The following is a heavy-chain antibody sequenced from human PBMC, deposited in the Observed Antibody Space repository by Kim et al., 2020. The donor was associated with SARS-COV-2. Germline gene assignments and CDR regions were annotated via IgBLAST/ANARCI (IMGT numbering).Heavy chain of an antibody. V-gene: IGHV4-34*01. CDR1: GGSFSGYY. J-gene: IGHJ6*02. Sequence: SETLSLTCAVYGGSFSGYYWSWIRQPPGKGLEWIGEINHSGSTNYNPSLKSRVTISVDTSKNQFSLKLSSVTAADTAVYYCARSITIFGVVTLYYYYGMDVWGQGTTVTVSS. D-gene: IGHD3-3*01. CDR2: INHSGST. CDR3: ARSITIFGVVTLYYYYGMDV.